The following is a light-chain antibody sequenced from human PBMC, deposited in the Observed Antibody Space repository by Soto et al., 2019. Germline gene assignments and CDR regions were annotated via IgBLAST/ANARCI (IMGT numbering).Light chain of an antibody. Sequence: EIVLTQSACTLSWSPGESATLSCRASQSVSSNYLAWYQQKNGQAPRVLIYGASNRATGIPDRFSGGGYGTDFNLTINRLETEDFAVYYCQQYGSSRFTFGPGTKVDIK. CDR3: QQYGSSRFT. CDR2: GAS. CDR1: QSVSSNY. V-gene: IGKV3-20*01. J-gene: IGKJ3*01.